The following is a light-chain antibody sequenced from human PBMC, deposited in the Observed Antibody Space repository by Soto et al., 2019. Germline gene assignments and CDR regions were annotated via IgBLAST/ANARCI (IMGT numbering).Light chain of an antibody. Sequence: QSALTQPRSVSGSPGQSVTISCTGTSSDVGGYNYVSWYQQHPGKAPKLMIYDVSQRPSGVPDRFSGSKSGSTASLTISGLQAEDEADYYCCSYAGSYHVFGTETKLTVL. CDR1: SSDVGGYNY. V-gene: IGLV2-11*01. CDR2: DVS. CDR3: CSYAGSYHV. J-gene: IGLJ1*01.